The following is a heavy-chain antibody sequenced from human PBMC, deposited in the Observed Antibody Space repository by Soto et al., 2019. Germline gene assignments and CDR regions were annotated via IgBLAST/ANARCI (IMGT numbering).Heavy chain of an antibody. CDR3: ARDGVGGYYGSGSYYNLFDY. V-gene: IGHV1-18*01. Sequence: ASVKVSCKASGYTFTSYGISWVRQAPGQGLEWMGWISAYNGNTNYAQKLQGRVTMTTDTSTSTAYMELRSLRSDDTAVYYCARDGVGGYYGSGSYYNLFDYWGQGTLVTVSS. CDR1: GYTFTSYG. J-gene: IGHJ4*02. D-gene: IGHD3-10*01. CDR2: ISAYNGNT.